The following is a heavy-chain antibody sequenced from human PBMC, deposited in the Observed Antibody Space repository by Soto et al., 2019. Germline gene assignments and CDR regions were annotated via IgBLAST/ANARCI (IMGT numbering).Heavy chain of an antibody. J-gene: IGHJ4*02. V-gene: IGHV3-11*06. CDR1: GFTFSDYY. CDR2: ISSSSSYT. Sequence: PGGSLRLSCAASGFTFSDYYMSWIRQAPGKGLEWVSYISSSSSYTNYADSVKGRFTISRDNAKNSLYLQMNSLRAEDTAVCYCARVILDTAPSCFFDYWGQGTLVTVSS. D-gene: IGHD5-18*01. CDR3: ARVILDTAPSCFFDY.